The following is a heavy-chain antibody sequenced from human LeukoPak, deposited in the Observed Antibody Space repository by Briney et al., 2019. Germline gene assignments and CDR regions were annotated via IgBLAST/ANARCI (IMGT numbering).Heavy chain of an antibody. J-gene: IGHJ4*02. D-gene: IGHD2-15*01. CDR1: GGSISSGDYY. CDR3: QMEAAGYCSGGSCYPGY. CDR2: IYYSGST. V-gene: IGHV4-30-4*01. Sequence: SETLSLTCTVSGGSISSGDYYWSWIRQPPGKGLEWIGYIYYSGSTYYNPSLKSRVTISVDTSKNQFSLKLSSVTAADTAVYYCQMEAAGYCSGGSCYPGYWGQGTLVTVSS.